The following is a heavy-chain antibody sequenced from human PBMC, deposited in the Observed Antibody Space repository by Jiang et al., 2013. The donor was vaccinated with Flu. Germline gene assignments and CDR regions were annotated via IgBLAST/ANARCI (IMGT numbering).Heavy chain of an antibody. V-gene: IGHV3-33*01. D-gene: IGHD6-19*01. CDR1: GFTFSSYG. CDR2: IWYDGSNK. CDR3: ARDRGAVAGIWYFDY. Sequence: SGGGVVQPGRSLRLSCAASGFTFSSYGMHWVRQAPGKGLEWVAVIWYDGSNKYYADSVKGRFTISRDNSKNTLYLQMNSLRAEDTAVYYCARDRGAVAGIWYFDYWGQGTLVTVSS. J-gene: IGHJ4*02.